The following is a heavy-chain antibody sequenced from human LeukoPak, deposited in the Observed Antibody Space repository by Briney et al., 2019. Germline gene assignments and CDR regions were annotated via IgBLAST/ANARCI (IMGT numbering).Heavy chain of an antibody. V-gene: IGHV1-2*02. CDR1: GYTFTGYY. D-gene: IGHD6-6*01. Sequence: GASVKVSCKASGYTFTGYYMHWVRQAPGQGLEWMGWINPNSGGTNYAQKFQGRVTMTRDTSISTAYMELSRLRSEDTALYYCARERTLARPHLGAFDIWGQGTMVTVSS. CDR3: ARERTLARPHLGAFDI. CDR2: INPNSGGT. J-gene: IGHJ3*02.